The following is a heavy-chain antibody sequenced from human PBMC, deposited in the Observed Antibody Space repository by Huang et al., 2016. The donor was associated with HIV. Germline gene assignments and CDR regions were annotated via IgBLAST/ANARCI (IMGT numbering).Heavy chain of an antibody. CDR2: VDDSGTT. Sequence: QVRLQESGPGLVKPSETLSLSCTVSGDSVSRHYWGWIRHPPGKGLEWIGTVDDSGTTTYNPCLKSRITISVDTSKNGFALNITSVSAADTAMYFCVRDQGRLAVGGIDNWFDPWGQGALVTVSS. J-gene: IGHJ5*02. CDR3: VRDQGRLAVGGIDNWFDP. CDR1: GDSVSRHY. V-gene: IGHV4-59*02. D-gene: IGHD6-19*01.